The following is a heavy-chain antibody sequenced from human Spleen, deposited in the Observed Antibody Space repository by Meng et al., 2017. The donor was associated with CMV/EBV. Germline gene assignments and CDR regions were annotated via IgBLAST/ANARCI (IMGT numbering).Heavy chain of an antibody. J-gene: IGHJ6*02. Sequence: SGPTLVKPTQTLTLTCTFSGFSLSTSGMCVSWVRQPPGKALEWLALIDWDDDKYYSTSLKTRLTISKDTSKNQVVLTMTNMDPVDTATYYCAREYHDYSNYRYGMDVWGQGTTVTVSS. V-gene: IGHV2-70*20. CDR2: IDWDDDK. CDR3: AREYHDYSNYRYGMDV. D-gene: IGHD4-11*01. CDR1: GFSLSTSGMC.